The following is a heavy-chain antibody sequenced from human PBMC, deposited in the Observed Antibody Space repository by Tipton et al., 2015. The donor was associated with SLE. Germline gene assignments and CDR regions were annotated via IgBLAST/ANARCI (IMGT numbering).Heavy chain of an antibody. D-gene: IGHD3-22*01. CDR3: ATRPSDYDRGPLDY. J-gene: IGHJ4*02. V-gene: IGHV3-23*03. CDR1: GFTLRSHA. CDR2: IYRGGST. Sequence: SLRLSCVGSGFTLRSHAMTWVRQAPGKGLEWVAVIYRGGSTYYADSVKGRFTISRDNFRNILYLQMNSVRPEDAAVYYCATRPSDYDRGPLDYWGQGTLVTASS.